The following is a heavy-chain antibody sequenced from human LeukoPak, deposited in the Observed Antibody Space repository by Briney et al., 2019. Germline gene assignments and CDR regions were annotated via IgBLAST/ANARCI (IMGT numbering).Heavy chain of an antibody. CDR1: GFTFSSYW. V-gene: IGHV3-74*01. J-gene: IGHJ4*02. Sequence: PGGSLRLSCAASGFTFSSYWMHWVRQAPGKGLVWVSRINSDGSSRTYADSVKGRFTISRDNAKNTLSLQMYSLRTEDTAVYYCAREVCIGGSCSVFDYWGQGTLVTVSS. D-gene: IGHD2-15*01. CDR2: INSDGSSR. CDR3: AREVCIGGSCSVFDY.